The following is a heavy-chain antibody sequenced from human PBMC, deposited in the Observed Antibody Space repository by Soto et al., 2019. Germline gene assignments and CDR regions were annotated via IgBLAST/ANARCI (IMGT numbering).Heavy chain of an antibody. CDR3: ARDPVHPIIARTGDDH. J-gene: IGHJ5*02. Sequence: QVRLVQSGAEVKKTGSSVKVSCKTSGGTFRRYALSWLRQAPGQGLEWMGGIIPSFGTAQYAQKFQGRVTITADEFTSTAYLELSSLTSEDTAVYYCARDPVHPIIARTGDDHWGQGTLVAVSS. D-gene: IGHD3-16*02. CDR1: GGTFRRYA. V-gene: IGHV1-69*01. CDR2: IIPSFGTA.